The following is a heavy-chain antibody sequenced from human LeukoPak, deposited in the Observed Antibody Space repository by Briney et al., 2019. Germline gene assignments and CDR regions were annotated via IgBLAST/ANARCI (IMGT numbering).Heavy chain of an antibody. CDR3: ARGGNRFGGFYFDY. CDR1: ADSLSSGGHY. V-gene: IGHV4-31*03. D-gene: IGHD3-10*01. Sequence: SETLSLTCTVSADSLSSGGHYWAWIRQLRGKGLESIGFIHHSGSSRHNPSLKDRAAISVDASRKQFALRLCSVTAADTAIYYCARGGNRFGGFYFDYWGQGIQVIVSS. J-gene: IGHJ4*02. CDR2: IHHSGSS.